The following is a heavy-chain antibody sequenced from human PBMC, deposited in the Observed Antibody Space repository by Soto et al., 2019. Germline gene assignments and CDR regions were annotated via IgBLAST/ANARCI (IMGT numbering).Heavy chain of an antibody. Sequence: GASVKVSCKASGYTFTSYGISWVRQAPGQGLEWMGWISAYNRNTNYAQKLQGRVTMTTDTSTSTAYMELRSLRSDDTATYYCARDKGSSGPYYFDYWGQGTLVTVSS. V-gene: IGHV1-18*01. J-gene: IGHJ4*02. CDR3: ARDKGSSGPYYFDY. D-gene: IGHD3-22*01. CDR1: GYTFTSYG. CDR2: ISAYNRNT.